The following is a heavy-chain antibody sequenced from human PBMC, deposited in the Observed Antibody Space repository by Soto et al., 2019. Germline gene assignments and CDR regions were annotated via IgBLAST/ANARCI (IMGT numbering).Heavy chain of an antibody. CDR3: AKGIDYYGSPNN. CDR2: ISGRGGST. J-gene: IGHJ4*02. CDR1: GFTFSSYA. V-gene: IGHV3-23*01. D-gene: IGHD3-10*01. Sequence: GGSLRLSCAASGFTFSSYAMSWVRQAPGKGLEWVSAISGRGGSTYYADSVKGRFTISRDNSKNTLYLQMNSLRAEDTAVYYCAKGIDYYGSPNNWGQGTLVTVSS.